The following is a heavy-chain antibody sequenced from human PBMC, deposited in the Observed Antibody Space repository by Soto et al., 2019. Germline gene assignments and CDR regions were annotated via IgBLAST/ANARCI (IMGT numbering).Heavy chain of an antibody. CDR3: TTGRDGLRY. Sequence: EVQLVESGGGLVKPGGSLRLSCAVSGFTFDKVWMNWVRQAPGKGLEWVGRIKSKTDGGTTDYAAPVKGRFTISRDDSESRLYLQMNSVETEDTGMYVCTTGRDGLRYWGQGTRVTVSS. CDR1: GFTFDKVW. D-gene: IGHD4-17*01. CDR2: IKSKTDGGTT. V-gene: IGHV3-15*07. J-gene: IGHJ4*02.